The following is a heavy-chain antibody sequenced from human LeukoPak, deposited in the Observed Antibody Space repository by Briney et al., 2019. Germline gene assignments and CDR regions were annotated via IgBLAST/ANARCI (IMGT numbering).Heavy chain of an antibody. Sequence: ETLSLTRAVYGGSFSGYYWSWIRQPPGKGLEWIGEINHSGSTNYNPSLKSRVTISVDTSKNQFSLKLSSVTAADTAVYYCARGAGADYDSSEGLYYFDYWGQGTLVTVSS. CDR1: GGSFSGYY. V-gene: IGHV4-34*01. J-gene: IGHJ4*02. D-gene: IGHD3-22*01. CDR3: ARGAGADYDSSEGLYYFDY. CDR2: INHSGST.